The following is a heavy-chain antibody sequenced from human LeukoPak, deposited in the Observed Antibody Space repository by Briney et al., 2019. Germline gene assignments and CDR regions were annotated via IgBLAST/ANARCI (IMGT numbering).Heavy chain of an antibody. CDR2: IRYDGNSN. CDR3: AKEEVISGNHGVYFDY. Sequence: GGSLRLSRAASGFTFRSYGMHWVRQAPGKGLEWVAFIRYDGNSNYYADSVKGRFTISRDNSRSTLFLQMNSLRAEDTAVYYCAKEEVISGNHGVYFDYWGQGTLVTVSS. D-gene: IGHD3-22*01. J-gene: IGHJ4*02. V-gene: IGHV3-30*02. CDR1: GFTFRSYG.